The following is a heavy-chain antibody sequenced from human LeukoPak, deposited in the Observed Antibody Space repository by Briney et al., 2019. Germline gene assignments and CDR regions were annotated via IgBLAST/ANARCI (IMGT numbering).Heavy chain of an antibody. CDR3: XXXXXXGHXXXDY. CDR1: GFTFSSYA. Sequence: GGSLRLSCAASGFTFSSYAMSWVRQAPGKGLEWVSAISGSGGSTYYADSVKGRFTISRDNSKNTLYLQMNSLRAEDTAVYYCXXXXXXGHXXXDYXGQGTLVTXXS. J-gene: IGHJ4*02. V-gene: IGHV3-23*01. CDR2: ISGSGGST.